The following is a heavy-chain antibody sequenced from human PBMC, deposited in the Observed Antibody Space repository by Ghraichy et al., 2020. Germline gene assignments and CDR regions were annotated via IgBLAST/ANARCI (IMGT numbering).Heavy chain of an antibody. CDR3: ARGLLARTHYFDY. J-gene: IGHJ4*02. CDR2: INHSGST. Sequence: SETLSLTCAVYGGSFSGYYWSWIRQPPGKGLEWIGEINHSGSTNYNPSLKSRVTISVDTSKNQFSLKLSSVTAADTAVYYCARGLLARTHYFDYWGQGTLVTVSS. CDR1: GGSFSGYY. V-gene: IGHV4-34*01. D-gene: IGHD3-3*01.